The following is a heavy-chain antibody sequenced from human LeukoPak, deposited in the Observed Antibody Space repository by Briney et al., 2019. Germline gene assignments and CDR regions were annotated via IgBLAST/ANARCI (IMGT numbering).Heavy chain of an antibody. CDR2: TYYTGST. CDR1: GGSISSSSYY. Sequence: SETLSLTCTVSGGSISSSSYYWGWIRQPPGKGLEWIGTTYYTGSTNYNPSLKSRVTMSVDTSKNQFSLKLSSVTAADTAVYYCARGKVAVAGLSYYFDYWGQGTLVTVSS. J-gene: IGHJ4*02. V-gene: IGHV4-39*07. D-gene: IGHD6-19*01. CDR3: ARGKVAVAGLSYYFDY.